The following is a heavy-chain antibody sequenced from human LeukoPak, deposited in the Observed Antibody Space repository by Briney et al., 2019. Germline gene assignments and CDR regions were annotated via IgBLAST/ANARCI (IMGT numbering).Heavy chain of an antibody. D-gene: IGHD2-2*01. Sequence: GGSLRLSCAASGFTFSSYAMSRARQAPGKGLEWVSAISGSGGSTYYADSVKGRFTISRDNSKNTLYLQMNSLRAEDTAVYYCAKDSAGVVVPAAPQPWGQGTLVTVSS. CDR1: GFTFSSYA. V-gene: IGHV3-23*01. CDR2: ISGSGGST. CDR3: AKDSAGVVVPAAPQP. J-gene: IGHJ5*02.